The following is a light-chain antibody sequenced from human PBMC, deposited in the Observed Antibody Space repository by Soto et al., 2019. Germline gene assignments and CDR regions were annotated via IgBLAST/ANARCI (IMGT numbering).Light chain of an antibody. Sequence: QSALTQPASVSGSPGQSITISCTGTSSDFGGNNYVSWYQQHPGKAPKLMIYNISNRPSGVSTRFSGSTSGNTASLTISGLQAEDEADYHCSSYTSSSTLVVFGGGTKLTVL. V-gene: IGLV2-14*01. J-gene: IGLJ2*01. CDR1: SSDFGGNNY. CDR3: SSYTSSSTLVV. CDR2: NIS.